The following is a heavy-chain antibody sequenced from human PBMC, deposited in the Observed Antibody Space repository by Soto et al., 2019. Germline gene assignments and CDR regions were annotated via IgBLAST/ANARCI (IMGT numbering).Heavy chain of an antibody. CDR3: AQSGYSYGLNYYYGMDV. CDR2: INHSGST. D-gene: IGHD5-18*01. Sequence: PSETLSLTCAVYGGSFSGYYWSWIRQPPGKGLEWIGEINHSGSTNYNPSLKSRVTISVDTSKNQFSLKLSSVTAADTAVYYCAQSGYSYGLNYYYGMDVWGQGTTVTVSS. J-gene: IGHJ6*02. CDR1: GGSFSGYY. V-gene: IGHV4-34*01.